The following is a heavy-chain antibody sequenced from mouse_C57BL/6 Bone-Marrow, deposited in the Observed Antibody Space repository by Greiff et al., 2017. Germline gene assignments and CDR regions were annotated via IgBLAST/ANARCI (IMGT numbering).Heavy chain of an antibody. CDR3: ARHDYDDYYYAMDY. Sequence: DVQLVESGPGLVKPSQSLSLTCSVTGYSITSGYYWNWIRQFPGNKLEWMGYISYDGSNNYNPSLKNRISITRDTSKNQFFLKLNSVTTEDTATYYCARHDYDDYYYAMDYWGQGTSVTVSS. D-gene: IGHD2-4*01. CDR1: GYSITSGYY. V-gene: IGHV3-6*01. J-gene: IGHJ4*01. CDR2: ISYDGSN.